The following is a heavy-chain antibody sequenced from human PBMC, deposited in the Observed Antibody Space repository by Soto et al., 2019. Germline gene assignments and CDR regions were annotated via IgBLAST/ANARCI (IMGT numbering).Heavy chain of an antibody. CDR1: GGSINSYY. CDR3: AMANTTLHNRFAP. J-gene: IGHJ5*02. D-gene: IGHD1-26*01. CDR2: IYYTGST. V-gene: IGHV4-59*08. Sequence: SETLSLTCTISGGSINSYYWSWIRQPPGKGLEWIGQIYYTGSTNYNPSLKGRVTISVDRSKNQFSLRLSSVTAADTAVYYCAMANTTLHNRFAPWGQGTPVTVSS.